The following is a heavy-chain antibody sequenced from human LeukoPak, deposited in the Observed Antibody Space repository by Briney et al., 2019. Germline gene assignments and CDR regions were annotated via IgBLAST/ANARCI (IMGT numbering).Heavy chain of an antibody. Sequence: SGGSLRLSCAASGFTFDDYAMHWVRQAPGKGLEWVSLISGDGGSTYYADSVKGRFTISRDNSKNSLYLQMNSLRTEDTALYYCAKDFHGAANYYDSSGLTSLPDYWGQGTLVTVSS. CDR3: AKDFHGAANYYDSSGLTSLPDY. CDR2: ISGDGGST. D-gene: IGHD3-22*01. J-gene: IGHJ4*02. CDR1: GFTFDDYA. V-gene: IGHV3-43*02.